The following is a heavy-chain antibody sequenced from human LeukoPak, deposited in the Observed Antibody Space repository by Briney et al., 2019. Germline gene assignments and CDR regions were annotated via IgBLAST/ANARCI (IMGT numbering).Heavy chain of an antibody. D-gene: IGHD5-12*01. CDR3: ARAPDSDSGYDYFDY. Sequence: RGESLKISCKGSGYTFTNHWISWVRQMPGKGLEWMGKIDPSDSYTNYSPSFQGHVTISADKSISTAYLLWSSLKASDTAMYYCARAPDSDSGYDYFDYWGQGTLVTVSS. V-gene: IGHV5-10-1*01. CDR1: GYTFTNHW. J-gene: IGHJ4*02. CDR2: IDPSDSYT.